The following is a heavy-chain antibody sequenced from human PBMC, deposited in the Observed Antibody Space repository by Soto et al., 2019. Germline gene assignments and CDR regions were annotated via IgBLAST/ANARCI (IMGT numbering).Heavy chain of an antibody. V-gene: IGHV1-18*01. Sequence: ASVKVSCKASGYTFTSYGISWVRQAPGQGLEWMGWISAYNGNTNYAQKLQGRVTMTTDTSTSTAYMELRSLRSDDTAVYYCARHFENYDFWSGYYKYYFDYWGQGTLVPVSS. CDR3: ARHFENYDFWSGYYKYYFDY. CDR2: ISAYNGNT. CDR1: GYTFTSYG. D-gene: IGHD3-3*01. J-gene: IGHJ4*02.